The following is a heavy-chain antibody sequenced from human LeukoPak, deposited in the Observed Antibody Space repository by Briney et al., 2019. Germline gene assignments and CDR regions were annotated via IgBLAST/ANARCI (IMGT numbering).Heavy chain of an antibody. V-gene: IGHV1-24*01. CDR2: FDPEDGET. CDR3: ATEVPVNGSYYYYYYGMDV. D-gene: IGHD1-26*01. J-gene: IGHJ6*02. Sequence: GESLRISCKASGYSFTNYWIAWVRQAPGKGLEWMGGFDPEDGETIYAQKFQGRVTMTEDTSTDTAYMELSSLRSEDTAVYYCATEVPVNGSYYYYYYGMDVWGQGTTVTVSS. CDR1: GYSFTNYW.